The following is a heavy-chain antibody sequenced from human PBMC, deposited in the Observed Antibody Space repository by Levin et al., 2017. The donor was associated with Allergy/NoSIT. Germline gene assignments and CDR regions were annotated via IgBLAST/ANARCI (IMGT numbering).Heavy chain of an antibody. CDR2: VYYSGST. V-gene: IGHV4-39*07. Sequence: PSQTLSLTCSVSGGSIRGNSYYWGWIRQTPGKGLEWIGSVYYSGSTHYNPSLKSRLTISVDTSKNHFSLQLRSVTAADTAVYYCARNQTGGFFDYWGQGVLITVSS. CDR3: ARNQTGGFFDY. D-gene: IGHD4-23*01. J-gene: IGHJ4*02. CDR1: GGSIRGNSYY.